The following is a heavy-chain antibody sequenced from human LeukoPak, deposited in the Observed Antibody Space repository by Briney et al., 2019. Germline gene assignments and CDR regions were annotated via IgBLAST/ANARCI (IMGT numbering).Heavy chain of an antibody. J-gene: IGHJ4*02. CDR3: ARGRAYYYDSSGYYPPLIDY. CDR2: INHSGST. V-gene: IGHV4-34*01. Sequence: SSETLSLTCAVYGGSFSAYYWSLIRQPPGKGLEWIGEINHSGSTNYNPSLKSRVTISVDTSKNQFSLKLSSVTAADTAVYYCARGRAYYYDSSGYYPPLIDYWGQGTLVTVSS. CDR1: GGSFSAYY. D-gene: IGHD3-22*01.